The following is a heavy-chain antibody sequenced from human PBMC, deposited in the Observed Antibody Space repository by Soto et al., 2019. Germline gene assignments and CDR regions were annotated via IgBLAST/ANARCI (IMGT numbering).Heavy chain of an antibody. D-gene: IGHD6-19*01. V-gene: IGHV3-30*18. CDR2: VSHDGSNT. CDR3: AKGGRQWLVTSDFNY. Sequence: VQLVESGGGVVQPGRSLRLSCAASGFTFSDYAMHWVRQAPGKGLEWVAVVSHDGSNTHYADSVKGRFTISRDSSKNTVSLEMTSVRAEDTAVYYCAKGGRQWLVTSDFNYWGQGALVTVSS. J-gene: IGHJ4*02. CDR1: GFTFSDYA.